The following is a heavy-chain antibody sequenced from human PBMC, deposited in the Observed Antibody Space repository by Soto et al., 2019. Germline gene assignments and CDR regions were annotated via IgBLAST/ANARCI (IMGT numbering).Heavy chain of an antibody. Sequence: GGSLRLSCAASGFTVSSNYMSWVRQAPGKGLEWVSVIYSGGSTYYADSVKGRFTISRDNSKNTLYLQMNSLRAEDTAVYYCARAAVFGVVIMVPYSMDVWGQGTTVTVSS. CDR2: IYSGGST. D-gene: IGHD3-3*01. CDR1: GFTVSSNY. CDR3: ARAAVFGVVIMVPYSMDV. J-gene: IGHJ6*02. V-gene: IGHV3-53*01.